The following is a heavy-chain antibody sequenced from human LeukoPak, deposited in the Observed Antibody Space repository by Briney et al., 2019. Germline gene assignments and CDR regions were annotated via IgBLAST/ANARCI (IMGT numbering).Heavy chain of an antibody. J-gene: IGHJ5*02. CDR3: ARDLIVGQWGNNWFDP. V-gene: IGHV3-30*19. CDR1: GFTFRSYG. CDR2: ISYDGSNK. D-gene: IGHD3-16*01. Sequence: GRSLRLSCAASGFTFRSYGMHWVRQAPGKGLEWVAVISYDGSNKYYADSVKGRFTISRDNSKNTLYLQMNSLRAEDTAVYYCARDLIVGQWGNNWFDPWGQGTLVTVSS.